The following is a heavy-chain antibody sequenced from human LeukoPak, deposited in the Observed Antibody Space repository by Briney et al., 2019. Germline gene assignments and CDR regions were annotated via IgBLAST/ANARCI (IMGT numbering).Heavy chain of an antibody. CDR3: ARGGSGAPYYSYYMDV. CDR2: TSGSGGST. D-gene: IGHD3-10*01. J-gene: IGHJ6*03. Sequence: GGSLRLSCAASGFTFSSYAMSWVRQAPGKGLEWVSGTSGSGGSTYYADSVKGRFTISRDSSKNTLYLQMNSLRAEDTAIYYCARGGSGAPYYSYYMDVWGKGTTVTVSS. CDR1: GFTFSSYA. V-gene: IGHV3-23*01.